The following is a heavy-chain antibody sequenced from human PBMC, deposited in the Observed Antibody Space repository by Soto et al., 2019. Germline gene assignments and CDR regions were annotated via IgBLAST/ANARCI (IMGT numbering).Heavy chain of an antibody. Sequence: GGSLRLSCAASLFTFSDYYMSWIRQAPGKGLEWVSYISSSGSTIYYADSVKGRFTISRDNAKNSLYLQMNSLRAEDTAVYYCASNSNFSPNFDYWGQGTLVTVSS. CDR1: LFTFSDYY. CDR3: ASNSNFSPNFDY. CDR2: ISSSGSTI. J-gene: IGHJ4*02. D-gene: IGHD4-4*01. V-gene: IGHV3-11*01.